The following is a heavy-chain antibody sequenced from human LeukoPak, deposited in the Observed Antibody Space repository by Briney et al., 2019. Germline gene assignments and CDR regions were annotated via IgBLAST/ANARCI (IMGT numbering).Heavy chain of an antibody. J-gene: IGHJ6*02. CDR2: IYTSGST. V-gene: IGHV4-4*07. CDR1: GGSISSYY. CDR3: ARVPYRYYYYGMDV. Sequence: PSETLSLTCTVSGGSISSYYWSWIRQPAGKGLEWIGRIYTSGSTNYDPSLKSRVTMSVDTSKNQFSLKLSSVTAADTAVYYCARVPYRYYYYGMDVWGQGTTVTVSS.